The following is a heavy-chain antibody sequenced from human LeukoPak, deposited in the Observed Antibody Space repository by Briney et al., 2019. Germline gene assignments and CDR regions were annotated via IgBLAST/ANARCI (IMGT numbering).Heavy chain of an antibody. Sequence: GGSLRLSCAASGFTFSSYGMSWVRQAPGKGLEWVSIISGTAFSTYYADSVRGRFTISRDNSKNTLYLQMNNLRVEDTAVYYCKEVDYWGQGTLVTVSS. V-gene: IGHV3-23*01. CDR1: GFTFSSYG. CDR2: ISGTAFST. CDR3: KEVDY. J-gene: IGHJ4*02.